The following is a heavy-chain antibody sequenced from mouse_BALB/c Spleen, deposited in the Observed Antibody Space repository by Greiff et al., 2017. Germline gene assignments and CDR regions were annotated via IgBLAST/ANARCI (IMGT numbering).Heavy chain of an antibody. CDR1: GYTFTSYY. Sequence: QVQLQQPGAELVKPGASVKLSCKASGYTFTSYYMYWVKQRPGQGLEWIGGINPSNGGTNFNEKFKSKATLTVDKSSSTAYMQLSSLTSEDSAVYYCTRYGYVSGYFDYWGQGTTLTGSS. CDR3: TRYGYVSGYFDY. D-gene: IGHD1-2*01. CDR2: INPSNGGT. J-gene: IGHJ2*01. V-gene: IGHV1S81*02.